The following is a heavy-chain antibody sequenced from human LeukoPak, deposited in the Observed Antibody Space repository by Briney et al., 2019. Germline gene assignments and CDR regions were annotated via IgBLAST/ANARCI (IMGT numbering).Heavy chain of an antibody. J-gene: IGHJ4*02. CDR1: GFTFSSYA. D-gene: IGHD3-22*01. CDR3: ASADSSGYHDY. CDR2: ISGSGGST. Sequence: GRSLRLSCAASGFTFSSYAMSWVRQAPGKGLEWVSAISGSGGSTYYADSVKGRFTISRDNSKNTLYLQMNSLRAEDTAVYYCASADSSGYHDYWGQGTLVTVSS. V-gene: IGHV3-23*01.